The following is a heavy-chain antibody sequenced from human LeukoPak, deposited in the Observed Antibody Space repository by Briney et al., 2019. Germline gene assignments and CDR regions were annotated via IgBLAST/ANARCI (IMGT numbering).Heavy chain of an antibody. CDR3: ARGGTPVYGSGSYYKA. V-gene: IGHV4-4*07. CDR1: GGSISSYY. Sequence: PSETLSLTCTVSGGSISSYYWSWIRQPAGKGLEWIGRIYTSGSTNYNPSLKSRVTTSVDTSKNQFSLKLSSVTAADTAVYYCARGGTPVYGSGSYYKAWGQGTLVTVSS. CDR2: IYTSGST. J-gene: IGHJ5*02. D-gene: IGHD3-10*01.